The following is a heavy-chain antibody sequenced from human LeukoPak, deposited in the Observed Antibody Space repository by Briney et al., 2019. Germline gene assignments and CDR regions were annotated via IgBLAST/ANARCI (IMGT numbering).Heavy chain of an antibody. CDR2: INLDGRVK. Sequence: GGSLGLSCAASGFTLNNHWMSWVRQAPGKGLEWLANINLDGRVKNYVDSVKGRFTISKDNSRNSLFLHMNSLRDDDTAVYYCARDTAEGCFDYWGQGTLVTVS. CDR3: ARDTAEGCFDY. D-gene: IGHD2-21*02. V-gene: IGHV3-7*01. J-gene: IGHJ4*02. CDR1: GFTLNNHW.